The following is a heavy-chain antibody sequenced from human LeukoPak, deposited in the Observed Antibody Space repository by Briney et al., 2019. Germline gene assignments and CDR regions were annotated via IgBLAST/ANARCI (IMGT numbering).Heavy chain of an antibody. CDR3: ATSSHDLLDTDY. Sequence: SEALSLTCTVSGGSISSYYWSWIRQPPGKGLEWIGYIYNSGSTNYNPSLRSRVTISVDTSKKQFSLKLSSVTAADTAVYYCATSSHDLLDTDYWGQGTLVTVSS. D-gene: IGHD3-22*01. CDR1: GGSISSYY. V-gene: IGHV4-59*01. CDR2: IYNSGST. J-gene: IGHJ4*02.